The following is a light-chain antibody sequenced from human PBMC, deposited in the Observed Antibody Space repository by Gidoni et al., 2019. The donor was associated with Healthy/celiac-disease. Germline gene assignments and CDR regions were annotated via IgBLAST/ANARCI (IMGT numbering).Light chain of an antibody. J-gene: IGLJ2*01. CDR3: SSYTSSSTVV. CDR2: KVR. CDR1: SSDVGGYNY. Sequence: QSALTQPASVSGSPGQSITISCTGTSSDVGGYNYVSWYQQHPGTAPKLMIYKVRSRPSGVSNRFSGSKAGNAASLTISGLQAEDEADYYCSSYTSSSTVVFGGGTKLTVL. V-gene: IGLV2-14*01.